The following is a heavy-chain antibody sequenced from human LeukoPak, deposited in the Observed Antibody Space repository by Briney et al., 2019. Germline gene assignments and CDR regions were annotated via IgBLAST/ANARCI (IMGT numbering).Heavy chain of an antibody. D-gene: IGHD5-12*01. Sequence: GGSLRLSCAASGVTFSSYGMHWVRQAPGKGLEGGALKSSDGNDKLYGASVKGRFTISRDDSKSTLYLQMNSLRAEDTAVYYCTTKVIRGNSGDDYDDWGQGTLVTVSS. CDR3: TTKVIRGNSGDDYDD. CDR2: KSSDGNDK. CDR1: GVTFSSYG. V-gene: IGHV3-30*03. J-gene: IGHJ4*02.